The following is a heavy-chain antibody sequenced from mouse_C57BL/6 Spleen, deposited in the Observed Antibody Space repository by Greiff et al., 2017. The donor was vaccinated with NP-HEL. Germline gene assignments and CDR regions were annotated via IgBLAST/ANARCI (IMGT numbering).Heavy chain of an antibody. J-gene: IGHJ3*01. CDR3: ARGDLLSNRGFAY. CDR2: IYPGSGST. D-gene: IGHD2-10*01. Sequence: QVQLQQPGAELVKPGASVKMSCKASGYTFTSYWITWVKQRPGQGLEWIGDIYPGSGSTNYNEKFKSKATLTVDTSSSTAYMLLSSLTSEDSAVYYCARGDLLSNRGFAYWGQGTLVTVSA. CDR1: GYTFTSYW. V-gene: IGHV1-55*01.